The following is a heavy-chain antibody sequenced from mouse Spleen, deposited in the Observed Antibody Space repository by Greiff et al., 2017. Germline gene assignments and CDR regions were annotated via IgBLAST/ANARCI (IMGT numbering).Heavy chain of an antibody. CDR2: INPNNGGT. J-gene: IGHJ3*01. CDR3: APYYYGRGAWFAY. CDR1: GYTFTDYY. D-gene: IGHD1-1*01. Sequence: EVQLQQSGPELVKPGASVKISCKASGYTFTDYYMNWVKQSHGKSLEWIGDINPNNGGTSYNQKFKGKATLTVDKSSSTAYMELRSLTSEDSAVYYCAPYYYGRGAWFAYWGQGTLVTVSA. V-gene: IGHV1-26*01.